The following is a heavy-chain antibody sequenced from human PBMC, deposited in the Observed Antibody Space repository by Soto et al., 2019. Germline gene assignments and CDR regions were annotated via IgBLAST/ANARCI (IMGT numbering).Heavy chain of an antibody. CDR3: AKCSTAITYFDY. CDR2: ISYDGSNK. Sequence: QVQLVESGGGVVQPGRSLRLSCAASGFTFSSYGMHWVRQAPGKGLEWVAVISYDGSNKYYADSVKGRFTISRDNSKNTLYLQMNSLRAEDTAVYYCAKCSTAITYFDYWGQGTLVTVSS. CDR1: GFTFSSYG. V-gene: IGHV3-30*18. D-gene: IGHD5-18*01. J-gene: IGHJ4*02.